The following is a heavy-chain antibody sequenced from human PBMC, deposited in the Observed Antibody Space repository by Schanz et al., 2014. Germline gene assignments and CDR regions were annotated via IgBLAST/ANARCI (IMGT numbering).Heavy chain of an antibody. J-gene: IGHJ6*02. Sequence: DVQLLESGGGLVQPGGSLRLSCAASGFTFSSYAMSWVRQPPGKGLEWVSSIRGSGGGTDYADSVKGRFTISRDNSKNTLYLQMNSLRAEDTAVYYCAKHLYQYNYYGMDVWGQGTTVTVSS. CDR2: IRGSGGGT. CDR3: AKHLYQYNYYGMDV. CDR1: GFTFSSYA. D-gene: IGHD2-2*02. V-gene: IGHV3-23*01.